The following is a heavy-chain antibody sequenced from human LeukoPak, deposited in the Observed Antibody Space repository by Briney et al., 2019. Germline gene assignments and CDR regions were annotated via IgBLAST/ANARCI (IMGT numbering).Heavy chain of an antibody. CDR2: ISGDGGNI. V-gene: IGHV3-23*01. J-gene: IGHJ4*02. CDR3: GKRLVYSSRWYYFDY. CDR1: GFTVSSNY. Sequence: GGSLRLSCAASGFTVSSNYMSWVRQAPGEGLEWLSAISGDGGNIYYADSVKGRFTISRDNYKNMLYLQMNSLRAEDTAVYYCGKRLVYSSRWYYFDYWGQGALVTVSS. D-gene: IGHD6-13*01.